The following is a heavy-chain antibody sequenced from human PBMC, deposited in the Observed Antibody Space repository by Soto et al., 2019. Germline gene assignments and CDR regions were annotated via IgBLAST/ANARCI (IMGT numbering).Heavy chain of an antibody. Sequence: SGPTLVNPTQTLTLTCTFSGLSLSTSGVGVGWIRQPPGKALEWLALIYWDDDKRYSPSLKRRLTITKDTSKNQLVLTMTNMDPVDAATYYCAHLPWKQLWPRAPVVYWGQGTPVTVSS. D-gene: IGHD5-18*01. CDR3: AHLPWKQLWPRAPVVY. CDR2: IYWDDDK. J-gene: IGHJ4*02. CDR1: GLSLSTSGVG. V-gene: IGHV2-5*02.